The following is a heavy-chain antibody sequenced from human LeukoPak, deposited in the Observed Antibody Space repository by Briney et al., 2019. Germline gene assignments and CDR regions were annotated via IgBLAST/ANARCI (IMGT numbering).Heavy chain of an antibody. CDR3: VRERTNYYDSSGYY. CDR2: IKQDGSEK. CDR1: GFTFSSYW. V-gene: IGHV3-7*05. Sequence: PGGSLRLSCAASGFTFSSYWMSWVRQAPGKGLEWVANIKQDGSEKYYVDSVKGRFTISRDNAMNSLYLEMNSLRAEDTAVYYCVRERTNYYDSSGYYWGQGTLVTVSS. D-gene: IGHD3-22*01. J-gene: IGHJ4*02.